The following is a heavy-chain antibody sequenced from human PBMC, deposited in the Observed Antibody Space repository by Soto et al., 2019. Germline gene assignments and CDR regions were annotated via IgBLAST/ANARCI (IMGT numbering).Heavy chain of an antibody. D-gene: IGHD4-17*01. Sequence: GASVKVSCKASGGTFSSYAISWVRQAPGQGLEWMGGIIPIFGTANYAQKFQGRVTITADESTSTAYMELSSLRSEDTAVYYCARRTLEPDYGDYATVRGYYYYGMDVWGQGTTVTVSS. J-gene: IGHJ6*02. V-gene: IGHV1-69*13. CDR1: GGTFSSYA. CDR3: ARRTLEPDYGDYATVRGYYYYGMDV. CDR2: IIPIFGTA.